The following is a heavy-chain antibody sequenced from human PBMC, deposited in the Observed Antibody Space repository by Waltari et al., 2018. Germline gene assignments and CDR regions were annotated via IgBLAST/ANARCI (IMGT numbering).Heavy chain of an antibody. CDR1: GYSFTRYW. CDR2: IWPGYSDV. J-gene: IGHJ4*02. CDR3: ARHGGGNSSVEY. Sequence: EVQMVQSGADVKKPGESLKISCKGSGYSFTRYWIGWVRQMPGRGLGWVGIIWPGYSDVRYRPSFQGQVTISADKSISTAYLQWTSLKASDTAMYYCARHGGGNSSVEYWGQGTLVTVSS. D-gene: IGHD2-21*02. V-gene: IGHV5-51*01.